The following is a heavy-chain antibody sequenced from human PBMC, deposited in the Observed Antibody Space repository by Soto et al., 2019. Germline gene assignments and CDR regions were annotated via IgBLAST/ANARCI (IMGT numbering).Heavy chain of an antibody. V-gene: IGHV3-15*01. CDR3: TTDSSGWYYYMDG. D-gene: IGHD6-19*01. J-gene: IGHJ6*03. Sequence: AGGSLRLSCAASGFTFSNAWMSWVRQAPGKGLEWVGRIKSKTDGGTTDYAAPVKGRFTISRDDSKNTLYLQMNSLKTEDTAVYYCTTDSSGWYYYMDGWGKGTTVTVSS. CDR2: IKSKTDGGTT. CDR1: GFTFSNAW.